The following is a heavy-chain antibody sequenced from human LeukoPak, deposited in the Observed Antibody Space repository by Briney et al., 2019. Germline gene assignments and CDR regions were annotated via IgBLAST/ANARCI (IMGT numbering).Heavy chain of an antibody. CDR2: IYCSVST. D-gene: IGHD3-10*01. CDR1: GGSIRSYY. V-gene: IGHV4-59*01. CDR3: AREGGSGSYSRGPFNY. J-gene: IGHJ4*02. Sequence: SETLSVTCTLSGGSIRSYYWNWIRQTPGKGLGWIGYIYCSVSTNYNPSLKSRITISVDTSKNQFSLKLSSVTAADTAVYYCAREGGSGSYSRGPFNYWGQGTLVTVSS.